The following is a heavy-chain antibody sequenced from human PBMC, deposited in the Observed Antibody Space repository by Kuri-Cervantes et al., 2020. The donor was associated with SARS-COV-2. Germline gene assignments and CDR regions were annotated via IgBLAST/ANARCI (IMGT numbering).Heavy chain of an antibody. Sequence: GESLKISCAASGFTFSSYSMNWVRQAPGKGLEWVSSISSSSSYMYYADSVKGRFTISRDNAKNSLYLQMNSLRAEDTAVYYCARIPSGYSSSWYFGENFDYWGQGTLVTVSS. CDR2: ISSSSSYM. D-gene: IGHD6-13*01. V-gene: IGHV3-21*01. J-gene: IGHJ4*02. CDR1: GFTFSSYS. CDR3: ARIPSGYSSSWYFGENFDY.